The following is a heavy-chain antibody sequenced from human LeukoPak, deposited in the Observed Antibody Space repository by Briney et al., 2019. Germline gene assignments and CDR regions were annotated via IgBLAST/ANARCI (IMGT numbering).Heavy chain of an antibody. CDR1: GFTFSSYA. J-gene: IGHJ5*02. V-gene: IGHV3-23*01. CDR3: SKHSVATAPFS. Sequence: GGSLRLSCAASGFTFSSYAMSWVRQAPGKGLEWVSASDSGGSTYYADSVKGRFTISRDNSKDTLFLQMNSLIAEHTAIYYCSKHSVATAPFSWGQGTLVTVSS. D-gene: IGHD5-12*01. CDR2: SDSGGST.